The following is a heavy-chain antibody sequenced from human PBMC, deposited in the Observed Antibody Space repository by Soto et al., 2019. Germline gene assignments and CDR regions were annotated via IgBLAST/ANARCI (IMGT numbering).Heavy chain of an antibody. CDR3: AGDGWAGDYVAYFDY. V-gene: IGHV3-30-3*01. D-gene: IGHD4-17*01. Sequence: QVQLVESGGGVVQPGRSLRLSCAASGFTFSNYAIHCVRQAPGKGLEWMALISYDGTNKQYADSVKGRFTISRDNSKNTLYLQRNSLRAEDTAVYYCAGDGWAGDYVAYFDYWGQGTLVTVSS. J-gene: IGHJ4*02. CDR1: GFTFSNYA. CDR2: ISYDGTNK.